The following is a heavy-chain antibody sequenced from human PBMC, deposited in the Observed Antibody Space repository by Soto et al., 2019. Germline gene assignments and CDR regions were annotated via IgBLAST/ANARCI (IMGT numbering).Heavy chain of an antibody. D-gene: IGHD4-17*01. V-gene: IGHV1-18*01. CDR1: GYTFTSYG. J-gene: IGHJ3*02. CDR3: ARGDGDYGDLYDAFDI. Sequence: ASVKVSCKASGYTFTSYGISWVRQAPGQGLKWMGWISAYNGNTNYAQKLQGRVTMTTDTSTSTAYMELRSLRSDDTAVYYCARGDGDYGDLYDAFDIWGQGTMVTVSS. CDR2: ISAYNGNT.